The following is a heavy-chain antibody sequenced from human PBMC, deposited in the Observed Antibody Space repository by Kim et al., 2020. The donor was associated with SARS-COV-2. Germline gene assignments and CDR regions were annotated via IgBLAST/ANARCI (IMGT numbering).Heavy chain of an antibody. Sequence: GGSLRLSCAASGFTFSSYAMSWVRQAPGKGLEWVSAISGSGGSTYYADSVKGRFTISRDNSKNTLYLQMNSLRAEDTAVYYCAKDEEYSYGYKNELLLTPYFDYWGQGTLVTVSS. CDR1: GFTFSSYA. J-gene: IGHJ4*02. CDR2: ISGSGGST. V-gene: IGHV3-23*01. D-gene: IGHD5-18*01. CDR3: AKDEEYSYGYKNELLLTPYFDY.